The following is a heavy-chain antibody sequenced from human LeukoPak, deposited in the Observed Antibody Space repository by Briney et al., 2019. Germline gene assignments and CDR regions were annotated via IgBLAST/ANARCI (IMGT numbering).Heavy chain of an antibody. J-gene: IGHJ5*02. CDR3: ARGRNWFDP. CDR1: GFIFSSYW. V-gene: IGHV3-7*01. Sequence: GGSLRLSCAASGFIFSSYWMSWVRQAPGKGLEWVANIKQDGSEKYYVDSVKGRFTISRDNAKNSLYPQMNSLRAEDTAVYYCARGRNWFDPWGQGTLVTVSP. CDR2: IKQDGSEK.